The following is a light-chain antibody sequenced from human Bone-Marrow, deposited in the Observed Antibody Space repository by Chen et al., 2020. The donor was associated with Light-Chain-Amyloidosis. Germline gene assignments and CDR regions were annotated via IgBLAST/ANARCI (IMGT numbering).Light chain of an antibody. CDR2: EDD. CDR1: SGSIATNY. CDR3: QSYQGSSQGV. J-gene: IGLJ3*02. V-gene: IGLV6-57*01. Sequence: NFMMTQPHPVSESPGKTVIISCTRSSGSIATNYVQWYQQRPGSSPTTVIYEDDQRPSGVPDRFSGSIDRSSNSASLTISGLKTEDEADYYCQSYQGSSQGVFGGGTKLTVL.